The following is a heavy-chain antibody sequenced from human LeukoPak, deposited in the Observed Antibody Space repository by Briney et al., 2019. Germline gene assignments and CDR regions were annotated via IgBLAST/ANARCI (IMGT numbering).Heavy chain of an antibody. J-gene: IGHJ4*02. CDR3: ACTGYSSGWTGLFGY. Sequence: GGSLRLSCVASGFTFSTYARNWVRQAPGRGLEWVSYINSISETIYYADSVKGRFTISRDNAKNSLYLQMNSLRAEDTAVYYCACTGYSSGWTGLFGYWGQGTLVTVSS. CDR1: GFTFSTYA. D-gene: IGHD6-19*01. V-gene: IGHV3-48*04. CDR2: INSISETI.